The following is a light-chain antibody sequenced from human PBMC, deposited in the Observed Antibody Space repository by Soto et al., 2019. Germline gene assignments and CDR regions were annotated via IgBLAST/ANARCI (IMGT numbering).Light chain of an antibody. V-gene: IGLV1-47*01. CDR1: SSNIGSNF. J-gene: IGLJ2*01. CDR2: RNN. CDR3: QSFDTGLTGPI. Sequence: QSVLTQPPSASGTPGQRVTISCSGSSSNIGSNFVYWYQQFPGTAPKLLIYRNNQRPSGVPDRFSGSKSGTSASLAISGLPSEDEADYYCQSFDTGLTGPILGIGTKLTVL.